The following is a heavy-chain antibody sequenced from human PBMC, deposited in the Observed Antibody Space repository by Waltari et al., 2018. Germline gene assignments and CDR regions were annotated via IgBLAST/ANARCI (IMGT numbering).Heavy chain of an antibody. V-gene: IGHV1-24*01. J-gene: IGHJ5*02. CDR3: ATDLRAVAGIDWFDP. Sequence: QVQLVQTGAEVKKPGASVKVSCKVSGYTLTDLSMHWVRQAPGKGLGWMGGFDPEDGETIYAQKFQGRVTMTEDTSTDTAYMELSSLRSEDTAVYYCATDLRAVAGIDWFDPWGQGTLVTVSS. D-gene: IGHD6-19*01. CDR2: FDPEDGET. CDR1: GYTLTDLS.